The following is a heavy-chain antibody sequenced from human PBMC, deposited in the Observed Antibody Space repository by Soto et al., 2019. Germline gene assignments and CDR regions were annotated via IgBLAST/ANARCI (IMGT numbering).Heavy chain of an antibody. CDR2: IVPIVDTA. J-gene: IGHJ4*02. V-gene: IGHV1-69*12. CDR3: VRVGAIRGYPDY. CDR1: GGTFSSYA. Sequence: QVQLVQSGAEVRQPASSVKVSCKTSGGTFSSYAISWVRQAPGQGLEWMGGIVPIVDTATYAQKFQGSVTITEDESTRTGNMELRMLSSDDTAVSYWVRVGAIRGYPDYWGQGSLVTVSS. D-gene: IGHD5-12*01.